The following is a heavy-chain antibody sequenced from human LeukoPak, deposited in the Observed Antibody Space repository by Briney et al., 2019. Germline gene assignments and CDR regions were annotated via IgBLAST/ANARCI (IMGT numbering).Heavy chain of an antibody. CDR1: GFTFSTYA. CDR3: AERRIALAALDY. J-gene: IGHJ4*02. V-gene: IGHV3-23*01. Sequence: GRSLRLSCAASGFTFSTYAMHWVRQTPGKGLGWVSAISGSGGSTCYADSVKGRFTISRDNSKNTLYLQMNSLRAEDTAVYYCAERRIALAALDYWGQGTLVTVSS. D-gene: IGHD6-19*01. CDR2: ISGSGGST.